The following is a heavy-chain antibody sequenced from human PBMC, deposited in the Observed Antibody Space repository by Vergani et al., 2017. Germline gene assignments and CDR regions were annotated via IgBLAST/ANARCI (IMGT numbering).Heavy chain of an antibody. D-gene: IGHD3-10*01. CDR1: GFTVSRNY. V-gene: IGHV3-53*04. CDR2: IYSGGST. J-gene: IGHJ6*02. CDR3: AGDVYGSGCMDV. Sequence: EVQLVESGGGLVQPGGSLRLSCAASGFTVSRNYMSWVRQAPGKGLEWVSVIYSGGSTYYADSVKGRFTISRHKSKNTLNLQMNSLRAEDTAVYYCAGDVYGSGCMDVWGQGTTVTVSS.